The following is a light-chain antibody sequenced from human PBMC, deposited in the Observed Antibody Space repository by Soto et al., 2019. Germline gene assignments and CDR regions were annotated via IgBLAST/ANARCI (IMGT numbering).Light chain of an antibody. CDR2: FAS. V-gene: IGKV3-20*01. Sequence: VMTQSPATLSVSPGERAALSCRASQSVSTNLAWYQQKPGQPPRLLIYFASTRATAVPDRFTAGGSGTDFTLTISRLEPEDFAVYYCQQYGSSALTFGGGTKVDIK. CDR3: QQYGSSALT. J-gene: IGKJ4*01. CDR1: QSVSTN.